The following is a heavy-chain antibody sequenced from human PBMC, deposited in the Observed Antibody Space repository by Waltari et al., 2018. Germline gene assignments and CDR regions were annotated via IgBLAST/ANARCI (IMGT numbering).Heavy chain of an antibody. CDR2: ISSSSSYI. CDR3: ASLRDYCSGGSCSPAFDY. V-gene: IGHV3-21*01. D-gene: IGHD2-15*01. Sequence: EVQLVESGGGLVKPGGSLRLSCAASGFTFSSYSMNWVRQAPGKGLEWVSYISSSSSYIDYADSVKGRFTIPRDNAKNSLYLQMNSLRAEDTAVYYCASLRDYCSGGSCSPAFDYWGQGTLVTVSS. CDR1: GFTFSSYS. J-gene: IGHJ4*02.